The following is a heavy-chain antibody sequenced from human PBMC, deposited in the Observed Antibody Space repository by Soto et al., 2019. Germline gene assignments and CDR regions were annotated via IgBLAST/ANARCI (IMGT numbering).Heavy chain of an antibody. CDR1: GYTFTTYG. J-gene: IGHJ4*02. CDR3: ARDGYFYDISGYPDY. Sequence: ASVKVSCKASGYTFTTYGISWVRQAPGQGLEWMGWISAYSGNTNYAQEVQGRVTMTTDTSTTTAYMELRSLRSDDTAVYYCARDGYFYDISGYPDYWGQGTLVTSPQ. CDR2: ISAYSGNT. D-gene: IGHD3-22*01. V-gene: IGHV1-18*01.